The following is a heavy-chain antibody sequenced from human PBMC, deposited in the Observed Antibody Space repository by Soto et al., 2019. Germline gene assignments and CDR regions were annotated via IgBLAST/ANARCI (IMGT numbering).Heavy chain of an antibody. CDR1: GFSLSTSGMC. CDR3: ARIRRDSRFYYYYYGMDV. J-gene: IGHJ6*02. V-gene: IGHV2-70*01. Sequence: ESGPTLVNPTQTLTLTCTFSGFSLSTSGMCVSWIRQPPGKALEWLALIDWDDDKYYSTSLKTRLTISKDTSKNQVVLTMTNMDPADTATYYCARIRRDSRFYYYYYGMDVWGQGTTVTVSS. D-gene: IGHD2-15*01. CDR2: IDWDDDK.